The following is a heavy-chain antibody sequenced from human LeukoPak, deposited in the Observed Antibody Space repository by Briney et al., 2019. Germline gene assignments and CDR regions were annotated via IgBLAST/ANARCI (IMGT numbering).Heavy chain of an antibody. CDR3: AKVAVMANFDY. D-gene: IGHD5-24*01. Sequence: ETLSLTCTVSGGSISSYYWSWVRQAPGKGLEWVSTISYSGGSTYYADSVKGRFTISRDTSKNTLYLQMNSLRAEDTAVYYCAKVAVMANFDYWGQGTLVTVSS. CDR1: GGSISSYY. V-gene: IGHV3-23*01. CDR2: ISYSGGST. J-gene: IGHJ4*02.